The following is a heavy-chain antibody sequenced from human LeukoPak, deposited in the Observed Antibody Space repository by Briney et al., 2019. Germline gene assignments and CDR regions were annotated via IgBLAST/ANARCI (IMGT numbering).Heavy chain of an antibody. CDR3: ARARGITIFGVASFDY. D-gene: IGHD3-3*01. CDR1: EFTFRSYA. J-gene: IGHJ4*02. V-gene: IGHV3-30*04. CDR2: ISFDGSNK. Sequence: GRSLRLSCAASEFTFRSYAMHWVRQAPGKGLEWVAVISFDGSNKDYADSVKGRFTISRDNSKNTLYLQMNSLRAEDTAVYYCARARGITIFGVASFDYWGQGTLVTVSS.